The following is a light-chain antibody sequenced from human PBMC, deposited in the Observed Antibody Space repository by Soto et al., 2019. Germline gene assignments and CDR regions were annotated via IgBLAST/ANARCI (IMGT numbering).Light chain of an antibody. CDR3: QAYDDSLTAFV. Sequence: VLTQPPSVSGAPGQRVTISCTGNNSNLGAGYDVHWYQQLPGAAPKLVIFGNRNRPSGVPERFSGSKSGTSASLAITGPQAEDEADYYCQAYDDSLTAFVFGGGTKVTVL. J-gene: IGLJ3*02. CDR2: GNR. V-gene: IGLV1-40*01. CDR1: NSNLGAGYD.